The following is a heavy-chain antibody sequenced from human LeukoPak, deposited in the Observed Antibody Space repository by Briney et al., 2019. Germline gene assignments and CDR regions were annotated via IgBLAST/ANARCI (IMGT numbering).Heavy chain of an antibody. CDR1: GYTFTGYY. CDR3: ARDGGEVGGWFDP. V-gene: IGHV1-2*06. J-gene: IGHJ5*02. CDR2: INPNSGGT. D-gene: IGHD2-21*01. Sequence: ASVKVSCKASGYTFTGYYMHWVRQAPGQGLEWMGRINPNSGGTNYAQKFQGRVTMTRDTSISTAYMELSRLRSDDTAVYYCARDGGEVGGWFDPWGQGTLVTVSS.